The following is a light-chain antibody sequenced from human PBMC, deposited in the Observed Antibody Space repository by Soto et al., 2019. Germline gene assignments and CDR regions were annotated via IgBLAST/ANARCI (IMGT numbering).Light chain of an antibody. CDR1: SSDVGGYNY. Sequence: QSALTQPRSVSGSPGQSVTISCTGTSSDVGGYNYVSWYQHHPGKAPKLMIYGNNRRPSGGVPDRFSGSKSGTSASLAISGLRSDDEADYYCATWDDTLNGPVFGGGTKLTVL. CDR3: ATWDDTLNGPV. CDR2: GNN. V-gene: IGLV2-11*01. J-gene: IGLJ3*02.